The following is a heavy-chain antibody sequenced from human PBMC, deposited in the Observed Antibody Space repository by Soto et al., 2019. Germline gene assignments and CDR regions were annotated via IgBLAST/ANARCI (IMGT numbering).Heavy chain of an antibody. J-gene: IGHJ5*02. V-gene: IGHV4-30-4*01. D-gene: IGHD2-8*01. CDR3: ARAAYCTNGVCSGWFDP. CDR1: GGSISSGDYY. CDR2: IYYSGST. Sequence: PSETLSLTCTVSGGSISSGDYYWSWIRQPPGKGLEWIGYIYYSGSTYYNPSLKSRVTISVDTSKNQFSLKLSSVTAADTAVYYCARAAYCTNGVCSGWFDPWGQGTLVTV.